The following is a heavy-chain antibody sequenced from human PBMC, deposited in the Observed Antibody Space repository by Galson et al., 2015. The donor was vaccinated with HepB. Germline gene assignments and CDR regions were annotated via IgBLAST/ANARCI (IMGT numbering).Heavy chain of an antibody. CDR2: IIPILGIA. Sequence: SVKVSCKASGGTFSSYAISWVRQAPGQGLEWMGRIIPILGIANYAQKFQGRVTITADTSISTAYMELSRLRSDDTAVYYCARDLFSIAAAASALFDYWGQGTLVTVSS. CDR3: ARDLFSIAAAASALFDY. CDR1: GGTFSSYA. J-gene: IGHJ4*02. V-gene: IGHV1-69*04. D-gene: IGHD6-13*01.